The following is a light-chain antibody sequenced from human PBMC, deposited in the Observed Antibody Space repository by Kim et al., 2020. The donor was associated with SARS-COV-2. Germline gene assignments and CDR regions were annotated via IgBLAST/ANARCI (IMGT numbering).Light chain of an antibody. CDR3: QQRSNWPPLT. Sequence: EIVLTQSPATLSLSPGERATLSCRASQSVSSYLAWYQQKPGQAPRLLIYDASNRATGIPARFSGSGSGTDFTLTISSLEPEDFAVYYCQQRSNWPPLTFGGGPRWISN. J-gene: IGKJ4*01. V-gene: IGKV3-11*01. CDR1: QSVSSY. CDR2: DAS.